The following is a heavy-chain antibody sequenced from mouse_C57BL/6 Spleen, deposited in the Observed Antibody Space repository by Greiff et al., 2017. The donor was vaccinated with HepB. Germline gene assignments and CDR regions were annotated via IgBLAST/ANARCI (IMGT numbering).Heavy chain of an antibody. V-gene: IGHV1-80*01. J-gene: IGHJ2*01. CDR3: AREDYSSYVHFDY. Sequence: QVQLQQSGAELVKPGASVKISCKASGYAFSSYWMNWVKQRPGKGLEWIGQIYPGDGDTNYNGKFKGKATLTADKSSSTAYMQLSSLTSEDSAVYFCAREDYSSYVHFDYWGQGTTLTVSS. CDR1: GYAFSSYW. CDR2: IYPGDGDT. D-gene: IGHD2-5*01.